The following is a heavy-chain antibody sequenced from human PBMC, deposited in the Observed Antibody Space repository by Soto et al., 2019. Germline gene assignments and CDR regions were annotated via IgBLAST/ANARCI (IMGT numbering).Heavy chain of an antibody. D-gene: IGHD2-2*01. CDR1: GYSFTSYW. CDR2: IYPGDSDT. Sequence: GESLKISCKGSGYSFTSYWIGWVRQMPGKGLEWMGIIYPGDSDTRYSPSFQGQVTISADKSISTAYLQWSSLKASDAAMYYCARPSGAVVQPATIHHMALYGMDVSGQGPTVTVYS. J-gene: IGHJ6*02. CDR3: ARPSGAVVQPATIHHMALYGMDV. V-gene: IGHV5-51*01.